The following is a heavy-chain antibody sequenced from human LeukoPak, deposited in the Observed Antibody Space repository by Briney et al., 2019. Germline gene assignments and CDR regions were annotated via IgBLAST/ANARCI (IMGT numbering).Heavy chain of an antibody. CDR2: INSGSSTI. CDR1: GGSIRSYY. Sequence: QSSETLSLTCTVSGGSIRSYYWSWVRQAPGKGLEWVSYINSGSSTIYYAPSVKGRFTISRDNAKNSLYLQMNSLRAEDTAVYYCARWRLYTGSGTGTSRYSFDLWGQGTLITVSS. CDR3: ARWRLYTGSGTGTSRYSFDL. V-gene: IGHV3-48*03. J-gene: IGHJ4*02. D-gene: IGHD3-16*02.